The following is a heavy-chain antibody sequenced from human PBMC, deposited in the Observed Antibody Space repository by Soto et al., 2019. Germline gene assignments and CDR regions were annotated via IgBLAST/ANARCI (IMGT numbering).Heavy chain of an antibody. Sequence: SQTLSLTCAISGDSVSSNTAAWNWIRSSPSRGLEWLGRTYYRSNWRHDYAVSVKSRITVNPYTSKNHFSLQLNSVPPDDPAVDYCARGVAGSGFDLWGQRTLGTVSS. CDR1: GDSVSSNTAA. J-gene: IGHJ4*02. CDR2: TYYRSNWRH. V-gene: IGHV6-1*01. D-gene: IGHD6-19*01. CDR3: ARGVAGSGFDL.